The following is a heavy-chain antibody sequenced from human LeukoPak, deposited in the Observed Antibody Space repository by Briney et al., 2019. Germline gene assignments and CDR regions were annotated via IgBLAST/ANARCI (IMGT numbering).Heavy chain of an antibody. V-gene: IGHV1-69*04. CDR2: IIPILGIA. D-gene: IGHD5-18*01. Sequence: SVKVSCKASGGTFSSYAISWVRQAPGQGFEWMGRIIPILGIANYAQKFQGRVTITADKSTSTAYMELSSLRSEDTAVYYCAREGGIQLWFFDYWGQGTLVTVSS. J-gene: IGHJ4*02. CDR1: GGTFSSYA. CDR3: AREGGIQLWFFDY.